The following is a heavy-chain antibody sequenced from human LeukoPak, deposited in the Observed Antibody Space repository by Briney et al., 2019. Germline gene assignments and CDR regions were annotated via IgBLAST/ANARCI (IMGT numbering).Heavy chain of an antibody. Sequence: GGSLRLSCAASGFIVSSNYMSWVRQAPGKGLEWVSVIYSDGSTYYADSVKGRFTISRDNAKNSLYLQMNSLRAEDTAVYYCARDLRRTTVVTDYWGQGTLVTVSS. CDR1: GFIVSSNY. CDR2: IYSDGST. D-gene: IGHD4-23*01. V-gene: IGHV3-53*01. J-gene: IGHJ4*02. CDR3: ARDLRRTTVVTDY.